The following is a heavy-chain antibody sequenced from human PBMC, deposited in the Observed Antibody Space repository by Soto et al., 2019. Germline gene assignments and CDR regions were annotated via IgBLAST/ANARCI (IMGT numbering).Heavy chain of an antibody. V-gene: IGHV3-74*01. D-gene: IGHD5-18*01. J-gene: IGHJ4*02. CDR3: ARDQYSYGHFDLAVL. CDR1: GFTFSSYW. CDR2: INSDGSST. Sequence: GGSLRLSCAASGFTFSSYWMHWVRQAPGKGLVWVSRINSDGSSTSYADSVKGRFTISRDNAKNTLYLQMNSLRAEDTAVYYCARDQYSYGHFDLAVLWGQGTLVTVSS.